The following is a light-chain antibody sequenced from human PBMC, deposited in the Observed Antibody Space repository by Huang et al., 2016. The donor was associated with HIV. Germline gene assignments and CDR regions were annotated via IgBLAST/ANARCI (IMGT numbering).Light chain of an antibody. CDR2: GVS. CDR1: QSVSSNY. V-gene: IGKV3-20*01. CDR3: QQYVSSPWT. Sequence: EIVLAQSPGTLSLSPGERATLSCRASQSVSSNYLAWYQQRPGQAPRLRIYGVSSRATGIPDRFSGSGSGTDFTLTITGLDPEDFAVYYCQQYVSSPWTFGQGTKVEIK. J-gene: IGKJ1*01.